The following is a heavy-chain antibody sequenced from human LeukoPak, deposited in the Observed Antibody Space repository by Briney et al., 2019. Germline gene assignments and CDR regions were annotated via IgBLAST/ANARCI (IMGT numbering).Heavy chain of an antibody. D-gene: IGHD6-19*01. CDR3: AGSGWQVYLDY. J-gene: IGHJ4*02. CDR2: IKQDGSER. Sequence: GGSLRLSCAASGFTFTTFWMSWVRQAPGKGLEWVANIKQDGSERYYVDSVKGRFTIYRDNTKKLLYLQKNRLRAEDAGVYYCAGSGWQVYLDYWGQGGLVTVSS. CDR1: GFTFTTFW. V-gene: IGHV3-7*01.